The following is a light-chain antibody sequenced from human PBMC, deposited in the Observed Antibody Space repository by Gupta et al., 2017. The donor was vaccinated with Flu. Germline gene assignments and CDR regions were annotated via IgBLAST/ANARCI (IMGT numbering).Light chain of an antibody. V-gene: IGKV1-5*03. CDR2: KAS. CDR1: QSISTW. J-gene: IGKJ1*01. CDR3: QQSSTPWT. Sequence: SPSAQSASVGDRVTITCRASQSISTWLAWYQQRPGKAPKLLNYKASMLESGVPSRFSGGGSGTEFTLTIRSLQPDDFATYYCQQSSTPWTFGQGTKVE.